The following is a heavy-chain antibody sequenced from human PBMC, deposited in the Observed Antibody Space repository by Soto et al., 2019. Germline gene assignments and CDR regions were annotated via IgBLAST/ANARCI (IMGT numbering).Heavy chain of an antibody. Sequence: QVQLQQSGPGLLKPSETLSLTCTVSSGPSSSRNWGWIRQPPGRGLEWIGYVYYTGGTSYNPSLKSRVTISADSSTNHISLTLSSVTAADTAVYYCVRQGIGNLHGLVDVWGQGTTVSVSS. CDR3: VRQGIGNLHGLVDV. V-gene: IGHV4-59*08. D-gene: IGHD1-1*01. CDR2: VYYTGGT. J-gene: IGHJ6*02. CDR1: SGPSSSRN.